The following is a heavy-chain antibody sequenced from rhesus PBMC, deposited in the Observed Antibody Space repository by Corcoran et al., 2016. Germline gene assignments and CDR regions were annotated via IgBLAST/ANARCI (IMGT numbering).Heavy chain of an antibody. CDR2: TYGNRAST. CDR3: AKLDSSGSAGWYFDI. V-gene: IGHV4-143*01. J-gene: IGHJ2*01. Sequence: VQLQESGPGLVKPSETLSLTCTVSGCSISGDYSWSWIRRPPGKGMEWSGGTYGNRASTYSNPSLKSRVTLSKDTPKTQFSLKLSAVTAADTAVYYCAKLDSSGSAGWYFDIWGPGTPITISS. D-gene: IGHD6-13*01. CDR1: GCSISGDYS.